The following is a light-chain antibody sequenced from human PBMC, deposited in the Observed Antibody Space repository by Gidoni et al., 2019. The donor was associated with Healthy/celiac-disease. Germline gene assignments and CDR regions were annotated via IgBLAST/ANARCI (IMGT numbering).Light chain of an antibody. CDR3: QQRSNWPPWT. Sequence: EIVLTHSPATLSLSPGERATLSCRASQSVSSYLVWYQQKPGQAPRLLFYDASNRATGIPARFSGSASGTDFTLTISSLEPEDFADYYCQQRSNWPPWTFGQGTKLGIK. J-gene: IGKJ1*01. V-gene: IGKV3-11*01. CDR2: DAS. CDR1: QSVSSY.